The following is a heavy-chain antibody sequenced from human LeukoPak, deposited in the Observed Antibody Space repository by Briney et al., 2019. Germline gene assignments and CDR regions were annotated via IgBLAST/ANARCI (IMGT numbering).Heavy chain of an antibody. V-gene: IGHV1-2*02. J-gene: IGHJ4*02. Sequence: ASVKVSCKASGYTFTGYYMHWVRQAPGQGLEWMGWINPNSGGTNYAQKFQGRVTMTRDTSISTAYMELSSLRSEDTAVYYCARSPRGITMLYDYWGQGTLVTVSS. CDR2: INPNSGGT. D-gene: IGHD3-10*02. CDR1: GYTFTGYY. CDR3: ARSPRGITMLYDY.